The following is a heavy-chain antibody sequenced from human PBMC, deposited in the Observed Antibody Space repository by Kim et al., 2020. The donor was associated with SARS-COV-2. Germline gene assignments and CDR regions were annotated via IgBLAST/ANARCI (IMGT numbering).Heavy chain of an antibody. CDR1: GFTFSRYW. J-gene: IGHJ6*02. V-gene: IGHV3-74*01. CDR2: INSDVSST. CDR3: ARDLADNDFWSGYPGFFGMDV. D-gene: IGHD3-3*01. Sequence: GGSLRLSCAASGFTFSRYWMYWVRQAPGKGLVWVSRINSDVSSTSYADSVKGRFTISRDNAKNTLYLQMNSLRAEDTAMYYCARDLADNDFWSGYPGFFGMDVWGQGTTVTVSS.